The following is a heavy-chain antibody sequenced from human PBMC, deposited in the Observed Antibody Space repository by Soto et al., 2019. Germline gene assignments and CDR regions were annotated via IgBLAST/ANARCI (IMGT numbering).Heavy chain of an antibody. V-gene: IGHV1-46*01. CDR2: INPSGGST. Sequence: ASVKVSCKASGYTFTIYDMHWVRQAPGQGLEWMGIINPSGGSTSYAQKFQGRVTMTRDTSTSTVYMELSSLRSEDTAVYYCARDQQNYGMDVWGQGTTVTVSS. CDR1: GYTFTIYD. J-gene: IGHJ6*02. CDR3: ARDQQNYGMDV.